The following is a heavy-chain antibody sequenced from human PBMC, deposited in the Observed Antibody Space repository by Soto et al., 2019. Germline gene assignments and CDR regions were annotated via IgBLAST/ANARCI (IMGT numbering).Heavy chain of an antibody. J-gene: IGHJ6*01. CDR3: ASSGYYYDSSGETFYYYGMDV. D-gene: IGHD3-22*01. CDR2: ISYDGSNK. Sequence: QVQLVESGGGVVQPGRSLRLSCAASGFTFSSYAMHWVRQAPGKGLEWVAVISYDGSNKYYADSVKGRFTISRDNSKNTLYLQMNSLRTEATAVYYCASSGYYYDSSGETFYYYGMDVW. CDR1: GFTFSSYA. V-gene: IGHV3-30-3*01.